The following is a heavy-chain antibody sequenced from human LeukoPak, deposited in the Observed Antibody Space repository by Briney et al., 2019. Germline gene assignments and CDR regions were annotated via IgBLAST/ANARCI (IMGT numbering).Heavy chain of an antibody. J-gene: IGHJ6*02. CDR3: ARPILTGYYYYGMDV. Sequence: TGGSLRLSCAASGFTFSSYSMNWVRQAPGKGLEWVSSISSSSSYIYYADSVKGRFTISRDNAKNSLYLQMNSLRAEDTAVYYCARPILTGYYYYGMDVWGQGTTVTVSS. CDR2: ISSSSSYI. CDR1: GFTFSSYS. V-gene: IGHV3-21*01. D-gene: IGHD3-9*01.